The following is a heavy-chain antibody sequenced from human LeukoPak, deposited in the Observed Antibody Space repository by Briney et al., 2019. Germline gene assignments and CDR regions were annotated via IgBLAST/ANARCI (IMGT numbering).Heavy chain of an antibody. J-gene: IGHJ4*02. D-gene: IGHD6-19*01. Sequence: SGPTLVNPTQTLTLTCTFSGFSLSTSGMCVSWIRQPPVKALEWLARIDWDGDKWYSTSLKTRLTISKDTSKNQVVLTMTNMDPVDTATYYCARKGSAWNYFDYWGQGALVTVSS. CDR2: IDWDGDK. CDR3: ARKGSAWNYFDY. V-gene: IGHV2-70*11. CDR1: GFSLSTSGMC.